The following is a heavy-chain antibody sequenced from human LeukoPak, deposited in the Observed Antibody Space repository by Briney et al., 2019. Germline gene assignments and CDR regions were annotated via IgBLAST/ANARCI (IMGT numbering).Heavy chain of an antibody. D-gene: IGHD2-21*01. V-gene: IGHV4-34*01. J-gene: IGHJ4*02. Sequence: KPSETLSLTFAVHGGFLLCSNWSTIRQPPGKGLEWIGEIYNSGSTIYNPSLKSRVTISVDTSKNQFSLNLISVTAADTAVYYCVRAYAYWGQRTLVTVSS. CDR3: VRAYAY. CDR2: IYNSGST. CDR1: GGFLLCSN.